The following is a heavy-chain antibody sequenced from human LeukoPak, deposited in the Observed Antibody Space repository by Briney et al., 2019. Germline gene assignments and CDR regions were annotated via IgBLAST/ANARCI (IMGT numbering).Heavy chain of an antibody. V-gene: IGHV4-4*02. J-gene: IGHJ4*02. D-gene: IGHD5-24*01. Sequence: PSETLSLTCAVSGGSISSSNWWSWVRQPPGKGLEWIGEIYHSGSTNYNPSLKSRVTISVDKSKNQFSLKLSSVTAADTAVYYCAREGRWLRAPQPHRRYYFDYWGQGTLVTVSS. CDR3: AREGRWLRAPQPHRRYYFDY. CDR1: GGSISSSNW. CDR2: IYHSGST.